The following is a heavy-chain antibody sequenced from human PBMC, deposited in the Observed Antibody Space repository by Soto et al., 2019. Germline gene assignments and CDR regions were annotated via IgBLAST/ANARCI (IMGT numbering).Heavy chain of an antibody. CDR3: SRDISSRYFDL. CDR2: VSYDGRNK. J-gene: IGHJ2*01. Sequence: QVQLVESGGGVVQPGRSLRLSCAASGFTFSSYGMHWVRQAPGKGLECVAIVSYDGRNKLYADSVKGRFTISRDNSKNTLYLEMNSLRAEDTAMYYCSRDISSRYFDLWGRGTLVTVSS. CDR1: GFTFSSYG. D-gene: IGHD3-16*02. V-gene: IGHV3-33*01.